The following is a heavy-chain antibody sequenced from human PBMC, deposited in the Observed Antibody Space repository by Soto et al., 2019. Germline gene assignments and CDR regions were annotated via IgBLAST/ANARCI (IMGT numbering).Heavy chain of an antibody. CDR3: ASLRGISPYNWFDP. V-gene: IGHV4-31*03. CDR2: IYYSGST. Sequence: LSLTCTVSGGSISSGGYYWSWIRQHPGKGLEWIGYIYYSGSTYYNPPLKSRVTISVDTSKNQFSLKLSSVTAVDTAVYYCASLRGISPYNWFDPWGRGTLVTVYS. D-gene: IGHD6-13*01. CDR1: GGSISSGGYY. J-gene: IGHJ5*02.